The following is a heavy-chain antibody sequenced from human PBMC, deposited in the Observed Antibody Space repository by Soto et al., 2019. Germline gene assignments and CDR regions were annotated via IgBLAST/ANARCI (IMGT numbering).Heavy chain of an antibody. J-gene: IGHJ4*02. Sequence: ASVKVSCKASGYTFTSYGISWVRQAPGQGLEWMGWISAYNGNTNYAQKLQGRVTMTTDTSTSTAYMELRSLRSDDTAVYYCARDVRVATIMAGFDYWGQGTLVPVSP. V-gene: IGHV1-18*01. CDR2: ISAYNGNT. D-gene: IGHD5-12*01. CDR1: GYTFTSYG. CDR3: ARDVRVATIMAGFDY.